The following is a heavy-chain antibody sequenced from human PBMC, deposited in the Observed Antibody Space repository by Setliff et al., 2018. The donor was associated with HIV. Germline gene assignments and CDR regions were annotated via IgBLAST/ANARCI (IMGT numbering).Heavy chain of an antibody. V-gene: IGHV4-38-2*02. D-gene: IGHD5-18*01. CDR2: VFHSGST. Sequence: SETLSLTCAVSGYSISSGYYWGWIRQPPGKGLEWIGSVFHSGSTYYNPSLKSRVTMLVDTSKNQFSLKLSSVTAADTAVYYCARDAERGYSYGYDYWGQGTLVTVSS. J-gene: IGHJ4*02. CDR3: ARDAERGYSYGYDY. CDR1: GYSISSGYY.